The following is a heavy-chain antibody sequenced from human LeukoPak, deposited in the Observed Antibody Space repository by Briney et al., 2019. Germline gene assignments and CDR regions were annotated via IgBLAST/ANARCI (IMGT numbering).Heavy chain of an antibody. CDR2: MFHSGST. CDR1: GYSISSGYY. Sequence: SETLSLTCTVSGYSISSGYYWAWIRQPPGKGLEWIGSMFHSGSTNYNPSLKSRVTISVDTSKNQFSLKLSSVTAADTAVYYCARGIAVAGSYYYYYYYMDVWGKGTTVTVSS. D-gene: IGHD6-19*01. V-gene: IGHV4-38-2*02. CDR3: ARGIAVAGSYYYYYYYMDV. J-gene: IGHJ6*03.